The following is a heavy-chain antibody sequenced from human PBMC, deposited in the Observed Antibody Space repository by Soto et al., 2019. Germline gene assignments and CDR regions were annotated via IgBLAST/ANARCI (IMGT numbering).Heavy chain of an antibody. CDR1: GYTFTSYG. D-gene: IGHD3-3*01. Sequence: QVQLVQSGAEVKKPGASVKVSCKASGYTFTSYGISWVRQAPGQGLEWMGWISAYNGNTNYAQKLQGRVTMTTDTXTXTXXRELRSLRSDDTAVYYCARVWSEGYGDYYYYGMDVWGQGTTVTVSS. CDR2: ISAYNGNT. V-gene: IGHV1-18*01. J-gene: IGHJ6*02. CDR3: ARVWSEGYGDYYYYGMDV.